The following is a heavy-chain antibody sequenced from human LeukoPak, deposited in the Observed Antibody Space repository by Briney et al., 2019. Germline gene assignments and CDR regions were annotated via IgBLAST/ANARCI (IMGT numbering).Heavy chain of an antibody. CDR3: AREVVVVPAAIIGGASDI. V-gene: IGHV1-18*01. Sequence: ASVNVSCKASGYTFTSYGISWVRQAPGQGLEWMGWISAYNGNTNYAQKLQGRVTMTTDTSTSTAYMELRSLRSDDTAVYYCAREVVVVPAAIIGGASDIWGQGTMVTVSS. CDR2: ISAYNGNT. CDR1: GYTFTSYG. D-gene: IGHD2-2*02. J-gene: IGHJ3*02.